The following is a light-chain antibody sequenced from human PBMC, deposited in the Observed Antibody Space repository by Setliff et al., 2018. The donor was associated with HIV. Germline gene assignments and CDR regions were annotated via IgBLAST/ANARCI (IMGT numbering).Light chain of an antibody. V-gene: IGLV1-36*01. J-gene: IGLJ3*02. CDR3: ATWDDSLKGWV. CDR2: YDH. Sequence: SVLTQPPSVSEAPRQRVTISCSGSSSNIGNNAVNWYQQLPGQAPKLLIYYDHLLPSGVSDRFSGSKSGTSASLAISGLQSEDEADYYCATWDDSLKGWVFGGGTKVTV. CDR1: SSNIGNNA.